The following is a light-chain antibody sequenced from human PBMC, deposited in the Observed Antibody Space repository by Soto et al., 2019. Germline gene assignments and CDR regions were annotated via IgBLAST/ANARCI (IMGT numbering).Light chain of an antibody. CDR1: SSNIGAGYD. V-gene: IGLV1-40*01. CDR2: GNS. J-gene: IGLJ2*01. Sequence: QAVVTQPPSVSGAPGQRVTISCTGSSSNIGAGYDVHWYQQLPGKAPKLLIYGNSNRPSGVPDRFSGSKSGTSASLAITGLQAEDEADYYCQSSDSSLSGSVFGGGTKLTVL. CDR3: QSSDSSLSGSV.